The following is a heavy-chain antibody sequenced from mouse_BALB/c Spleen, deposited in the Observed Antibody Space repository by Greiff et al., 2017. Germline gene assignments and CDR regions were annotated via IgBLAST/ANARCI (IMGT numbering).Heavy chain of an antibody. CDR2: IYPGGGYT. Sequence: QVQLQQPGAELVKPGASVKISCKASGYTFTNYWLGWVKQRPGHGLEWIGDIYPGGGYTNYNEKFKGKATLTADTSSNTAYMQLISLTSEDSAVYFCARRGGDYDYWGQGTTLTVSA. V-gene: IGHV1-63*02. CDR1: GYTFTNYW. D-gene: IGHD2-4*01. J-gene: IGHJ2*01. CDR3: ARRGGDYDY.